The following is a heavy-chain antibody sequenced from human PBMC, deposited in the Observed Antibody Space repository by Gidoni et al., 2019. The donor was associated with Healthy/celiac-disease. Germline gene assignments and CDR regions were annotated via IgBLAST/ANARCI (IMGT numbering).Heavy chain of an antibody. V-gene: IGHV3-30-3*01. J-gene: IGHJ3*02. Sequence: QVQLVESGGGVVQPGRSLRLPCAPSGFTFSSYAMHWVRQAPGKGLVWVAVISYDGSNKYYADSVKGRFTISRDNSKNTLYLQMNSLRAEDTAVYYCARVPGYSSGWHDAFDIWGQGTMVTVSS. CDR1: GFTFSSYA. CDR2: ISYDGSNK. CDR3: ARVPGYSSGWHDAFDI. D-gene: IGHD6-19*01.